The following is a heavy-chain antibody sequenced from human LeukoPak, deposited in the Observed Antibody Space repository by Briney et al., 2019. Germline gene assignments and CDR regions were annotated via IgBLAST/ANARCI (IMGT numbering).Heavy chain of an antibody. V-gene: IGHV1-18*01. CDR2: ISAYNGNT. D-gene: IGHD6-13*01. J-gene: IGHJ6*02. CDR1: GYTFTSYG. Sequence: ASVKVSCKASGYTFTSYGISWVRQAPGQGLEWMGWISAYNGNTNYAQKLQGRVTMTTDTSTSTAYMELRSLRSDDTAVYYCVRDRQQLVFPYYYYYGMDVWGQGTTVTVSS. CDR3: VRDRQQLVFPYYYYYGMDV.